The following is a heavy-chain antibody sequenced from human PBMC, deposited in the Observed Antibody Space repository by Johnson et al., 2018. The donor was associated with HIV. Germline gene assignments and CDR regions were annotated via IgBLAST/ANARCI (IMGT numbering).Heavy chain of an antibody. Sequence: VQLVESGGALVQPGGSLRLSCAASGFTFSSYWMTWVRQAPGKGLEWVGRIKSKTDGGTTDYAAPVKGRFTISRDDSKNTLYLQMNSLRAEDTALYYCARVGESDAFDIWGQGTMVTVSS. J-gene: IGHJ3*02. CDR3: ARVGESDAFDI. CDR2: IKSKTDGGTT. CDR1: GFTFSSYW. V-gene: IGHV3-15*02. D-gene: IGHD3-16*01.